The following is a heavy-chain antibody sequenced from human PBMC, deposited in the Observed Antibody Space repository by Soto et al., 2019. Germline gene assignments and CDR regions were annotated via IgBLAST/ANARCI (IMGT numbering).Heavy chain of an antibody. D-gene: IGHD6-19*01. Sequence: EVQLLESGGGLVQPGGSLRLSCVGSGFFFSRYTMTWVRQAPGKGLEWVSSFSATSENTYYADSVMGRFTISRDNSKNTLFLQMNTLTTEDTAMFYCAKARNQQWVRLPFDYWGPGILVIVSS. CDR1: GFFFSRYT. CDR3: AKARNQQWVRLPFDY. J-gene: IGHJ4*02. CDR2: FSATSENT. V-gene: IGHV3-23*01.